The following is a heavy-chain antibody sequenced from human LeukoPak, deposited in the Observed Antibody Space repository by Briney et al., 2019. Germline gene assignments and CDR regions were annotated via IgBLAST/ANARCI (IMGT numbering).Heavy chain of an antibody. J-gene: IGHJ5*02. D-gene: IGHD3-22*01. CDR1: GYTFMDYY. CDR2: INPSGGST. CDR3: ARTYKWLPSTGLGH. Sequence: GASVKVSCKASGYTFMDYYIHWVRQAPGQGLEWMGIINPSGGSTSYAQKFQGRVTMTRDMSTSTVYMELSSLRSEDTAVYYCARTYKWLPSTGLGHWGQGTLVTVSS. V-gene: IGHV1-46*01.